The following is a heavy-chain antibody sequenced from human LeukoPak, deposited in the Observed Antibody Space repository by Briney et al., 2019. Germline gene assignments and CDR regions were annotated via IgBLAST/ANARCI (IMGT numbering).Heavy chain of an antibody. CDR3: ARITVRSAWYIGS. CDR1: GYSISSGYY. Sequence: PSETVSLTCTVSGYSISSGYYWGWIRQPPGKGLGWIRSIYHSGSTYYNPSLKSRVTISADTSKCQFSLKLCCVKAADTPVCFSARITVRSAWYIGSW. CDR2: IYHSGST. J-gene: IGHJ5*01. D-gene: IGHD1-1*01. V-gene: IGHV4-38-2*02.